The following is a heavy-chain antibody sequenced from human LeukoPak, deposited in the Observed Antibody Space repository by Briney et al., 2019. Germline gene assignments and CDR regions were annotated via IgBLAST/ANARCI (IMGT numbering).Heavy chain of an antibody. CDR3: ARSHYDSSGSPIFGLGVDY. Sequence: SETLSLTCAVSGGSISSDGYSWSWIRQSPGKVLEWIGYIYHSGSTYYNPSLKGRVTISVDRSKSQFSLKLSSVTAADTAVYYCARSHYDSSGSPIFGLGVDYWGQGTLVTVSS. CDR2: IYHSGST. V-gene: IGHV4-30-2*06. CDR1: GGSISSDGYS. J-gene: IGHJ4*02. D-gene: IGHD3-22*01.